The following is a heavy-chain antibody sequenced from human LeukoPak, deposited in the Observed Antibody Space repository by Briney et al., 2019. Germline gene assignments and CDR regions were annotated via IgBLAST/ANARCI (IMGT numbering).Heavy chain of an antibody. V-gene: IGHV3-23*01. D-gene: IGHD2-2*02. Sequence: GGSLRLSCAASGFTFSSYAMSWVRQAPGKGLEWVSAISGSGGSTYYADSVKGRFTISRDNSKNTLYLQMNSLRAEDTAVYHCAKGCSSTSCYIDYWGQGTLVTVSS. CDR1: GFTFSSYA. J-gene: IGHJ4*02. CDR2: ISGSGGST. CDR3: AKGCSSTSCYIDY.